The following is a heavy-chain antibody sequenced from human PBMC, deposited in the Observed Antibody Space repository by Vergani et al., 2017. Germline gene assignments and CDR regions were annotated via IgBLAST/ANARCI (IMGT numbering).Heavy chain of an antibody. V-gene: IGHV3-9*02. CDR2: ISWNSNSI. D-gene: IGHD6-6*01. CDR1: GFTSAGYA. CDR3: AKDLGTSSGGGWFDP. Sequence: EVQLEESGGGLVLPGRSLRLSCVASGFTSAGYAMHWVRQAPGKGLEWVSGISWNSNSIGYADSVKGRFTISRDNAKNSLYLQMNSLRAEVTALYYCAKDLGTSSGGGWFDPWGQGTLVTVSS. J-gene: IGHJ5*02.